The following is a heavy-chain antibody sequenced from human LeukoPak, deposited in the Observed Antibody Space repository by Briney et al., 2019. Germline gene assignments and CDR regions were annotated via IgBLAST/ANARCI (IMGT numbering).Heavy chain of an antibody. CDR3: ARGGILWFGELLYYFDY. CDR2: MNPNSGNT. CDR1: GYTFTSYD. D-gene: IGHD3-10*01. Sequence: GASVKVSCKASGYTFTSYDINWVRQATGQGLEWMGWMNPNSGNTGYTQKFQGRGTMTRNTSISTAYMELSSLRSEDTAVYYCARGGILWFGELLYYFDYWGQGTLVTVSS. J-gene: IGHJ4*02. V-gene: IGHV1-8*01.